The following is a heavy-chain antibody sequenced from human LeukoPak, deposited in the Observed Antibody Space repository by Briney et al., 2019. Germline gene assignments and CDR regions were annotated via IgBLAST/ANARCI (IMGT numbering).Heavy chain of an antibody. CDR3: ARRMYYSASDSTLAKSIDY. CDR2: ITSNSSYI. V-gene: IGHV3-21*01. CDR1: GFTFSGYS. Sequence: GGSLRLSCAASGFTFSGYSMNWVRQAPGKGLEWVSCITSNSSYIYYADSVKGRFTISRDNAKNSLYLQMNSLRAEDTAVYYCARRMYYSASDSTLAKSIDYWGQGTLVTVSS. J-gene: IGHJ4*02. D-gene: IGHD3-10*01.